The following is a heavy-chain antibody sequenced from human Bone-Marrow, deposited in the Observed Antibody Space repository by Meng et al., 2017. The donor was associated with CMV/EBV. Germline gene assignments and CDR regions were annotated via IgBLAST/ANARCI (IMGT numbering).Heavy chain of an antibody. CDR1: GFIFSSYA. D-gene: IGHD2-2*01. J-gene: IGHJ4*02. V-gene: IGHV3-30-3*01. Sequence: LSLTCAASGFIFSSYAMHWVRQAPGKGLEWVAVISYDGSIKYYADSVEGRFTISRDNSKNTLYLQMNSLRVEHTAVYYCARGIVPAASTFDYWGQGTLVTVSS. CDR3: ARGIVPAASTFDY. CDR2: ISYDGSIK.